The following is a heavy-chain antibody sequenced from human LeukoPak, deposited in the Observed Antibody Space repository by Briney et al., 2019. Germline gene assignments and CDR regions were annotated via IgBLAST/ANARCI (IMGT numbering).Heavy chain of an antibody. Sequence: GGSLRLSCAASGFTFSSYAMSWVRQAPGKGLEWVSAISGSGGSTNYADSVKGRFTISRDNSKNTLYLQMNSLRAEDTAVYYCAKLGTWQRGHFDYWGQGTLVTVSS. CDR2: ISGSGGST. D-gene: IGHD3-16*01. J-gene: IGHJ4*02. V-gene: IGHV3-23*01. CDR1: GFTFSSYA. CDR3: AKLGTWQRGHFDY.